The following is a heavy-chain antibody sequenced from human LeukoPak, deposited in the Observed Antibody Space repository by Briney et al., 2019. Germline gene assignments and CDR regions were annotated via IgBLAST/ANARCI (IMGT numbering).Heavy chain of an antibody. CDR3: AKSGGNVQVTPLDY. J-gene: IGHJ4*02. CDR1: GFTFSSYA. V-gene: IGHV3-23*01. Sequence: GGSLRLSCAASGFTFSSYAMSWVRQAPGKGLELVSAISGSGGSTYYADSVKGRFTISRDNSKNTLYLQMNSLRAEDTAVYYCAKSGGNVQVTPLDYWGQGTLVTVSS. D-gene: IGHD4-23*01. CDR2: ISGSGGST.